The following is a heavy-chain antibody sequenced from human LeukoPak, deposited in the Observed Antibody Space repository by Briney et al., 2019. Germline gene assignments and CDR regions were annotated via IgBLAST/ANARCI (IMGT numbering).Heavy chain of an antibody. CDR1: GFTFTTFG. J-gene: IGHJ4*02. Sequence: GASVTVSCKTSGFTFTTFGISWVRQAPGQGLEWMGWTSAQNGKTNSAQKFQGRVTMTTDTSTATAYMELRSLKSDDTAVYFCARDWRSGHSYFDYWGQGTLVTVSS. D-gene: IGHD2-15*01. V-gene: IGHV1-18*01. CDR3: ARDWRSGHSYFDY. CDR2: TSAQNGKT.